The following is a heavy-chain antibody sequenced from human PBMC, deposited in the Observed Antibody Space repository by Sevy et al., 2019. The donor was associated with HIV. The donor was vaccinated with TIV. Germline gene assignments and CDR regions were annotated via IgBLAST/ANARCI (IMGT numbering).Heavy chain of an antibody. J-gene: IGHJ4*02. Sequence: GGCLRLSCAASGFTFSGSTMHWVRQASGKGLEWVGRIRRKANIYATSYSASVKGRFTISRDDSKNTAYLQMNSLKTEDTAVYYCTRPMTTVNGDYFDYWGQGTLVTVSS. D-gene: IGHD4-17*01. CDR1: GFTFSGST. V-gene: IGHV3-73*01. CDR3: TRPMTTVNGDYFDY. CDR2: IRRKANIYAT.